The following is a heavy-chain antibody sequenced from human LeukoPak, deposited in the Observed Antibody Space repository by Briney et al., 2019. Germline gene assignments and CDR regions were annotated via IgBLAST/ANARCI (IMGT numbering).Heavy chain of an antibody. CDR2: INSDGSGS. Sequence: SGGSLRLSCAASGFTFSSYSMNWVRQAPGKGLVWVSRINSDGSGSSYADSVKGRFTISRDNAKNTLYLQMDSLRAEDTAVYYCARGRYTQEWGQGTLVTVSS. CDR1: GFTFSSYS. CDR3: ARGRYTQE. V-gene: IGHV3-74*01. J-gene: IGHJ4*02. D-gene: IGHD1-14*01.